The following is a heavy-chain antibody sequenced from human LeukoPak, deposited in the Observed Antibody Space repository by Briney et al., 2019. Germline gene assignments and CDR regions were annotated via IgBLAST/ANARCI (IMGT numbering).Heavy chain of an antibody. CDR2: IIPIFGTA. J-gene: IGHJ4*02. D-gene: IGHD2-2*01. Sequence: SVKVSCKTSGGTFSSYAISWVRQAPGQGLEWMGGIIPIFGTANYAQKFQGRVTITTDESTSTAYMELSSLRSEDTAVYYCARNDPGYCSSTSCLDYWGQRTLVTVSS. V-gene: IGHV1-69*05. CDR1: GGTFSSYA. CDR3: ARNDPGYCSSTSCLDY.